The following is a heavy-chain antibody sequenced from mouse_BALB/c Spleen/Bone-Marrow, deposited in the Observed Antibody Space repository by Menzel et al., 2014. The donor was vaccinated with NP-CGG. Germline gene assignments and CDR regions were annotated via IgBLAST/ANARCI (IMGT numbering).Heavy chain of an antibody. D-gene: IGHD2-4*01. V-gene: IGHV1S81*02. J-gene: IGHJ1*01. CDR1: GYTSTSYW. CDR2: INPSNGRT. CDR3: ARDYDYWYFDV. Sequence: VQLQQSGAELVKPGASVKLSCKASGYTSTSYWMHWVKQRPGQGLEWIGEINPSNGRTNYNEKFKSKATLTVDKSSSTAYMQLSSLTSEDSAVYYCARDYDYWYFDVWGAGTTVTVSS.